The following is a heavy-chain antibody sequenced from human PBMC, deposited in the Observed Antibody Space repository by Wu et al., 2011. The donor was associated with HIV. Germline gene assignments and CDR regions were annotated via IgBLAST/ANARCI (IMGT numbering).Heavy chain of an antibody. CDR2: INPNSGGT. CDR3: ATGPLKDRVPFDY. Sequence: QVQLVQSGAEVEKPGASVKVSCKASGYTFTDYYMHWVRQAPGQGLEWVGWINPNSGGTNYAQKFQDRVTMTRNTSISTAYMELRSLRSDDTAVYYCATGPLKDRVPFDYWGREPWSPSPQ. CDR1: GYTFTDYY. V-gene: IGHV1-2*02. D-gene: IGHD2-15*01. J-gene: IGHJ4*02.